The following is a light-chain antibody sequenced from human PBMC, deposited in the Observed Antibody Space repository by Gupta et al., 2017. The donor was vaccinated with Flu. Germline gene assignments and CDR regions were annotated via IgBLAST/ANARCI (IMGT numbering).Light chain of an antibody. CDR3: QQYNNWPPSIT. CDR2: GAS. Sequence: TLSVSPGERATLSCRASQSVSSNLAWYQQKPGQAPRLLIYGASTRATGIPARFSGSGSGTEFTLTISSLQSEDFAVYYCQQYNNWPPSITFGQGTRLEIK. V-gene: IGKV3-15*01. CDR1: QSVSSN. J-gene: IGKJ5*01.